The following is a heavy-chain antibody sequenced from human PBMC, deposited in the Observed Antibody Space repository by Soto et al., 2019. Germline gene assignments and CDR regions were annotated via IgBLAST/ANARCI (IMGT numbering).Heavy chain of an antibody. V-gene: IGHV1-24*01. D-gene: IGHD3-10*01. CDR2: FDPEDGET. CDR3: ATASYYYGSGTGWFDP. CDR1: GYTLTELW. Sequence: VKLYWKVSGYTLTELWLQWVRQNPGKGLEWMGGFDPEDGETIYAQKFQGRVTMTEDTSTDTAYMELSSLRSEDTAVYYCATASYYYGSGTGWFDPWGQGTLVTVSS. J-gene: IGHJ5*02.